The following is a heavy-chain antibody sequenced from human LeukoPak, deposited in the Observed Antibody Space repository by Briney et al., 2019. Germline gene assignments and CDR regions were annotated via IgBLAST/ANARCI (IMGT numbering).Heavy chain of an antibody. CDR3: TTRGLAYCGGDCPTGPDY. CDR1: GFTFSSYA. D-gene: IGHD2-21*02. J-gene: IGHJ4*02. Sequence: GGSLRLSCAASGFTFSSYAMSWVRQAPGKGLEWVGRIKSKTDGGTTDYAAPVKGRFTISRDDSKNTLYLQMNSLKTEDTAVYYCTTRGLAYCGGDCPTGPDYWGQGTLVTVSS. CDR2: IKSKTDGGTT. V-gene: IGHV3-15*01.